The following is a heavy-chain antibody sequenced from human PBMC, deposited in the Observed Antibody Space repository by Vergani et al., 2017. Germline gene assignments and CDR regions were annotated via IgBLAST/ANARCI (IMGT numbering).Heavy chain of an antibody. Sequence: EVQLVESGGGLVRPGGSLRLSCAASGFTLSDHVMDWVRQGPGKGLEWVGRSRNKARSYTTEYSASVKGRFTISRDDSRNSLYLQMDSLRAEDTAVYYCAREYSSTSGRAFDFWGQGTKVTVSS. V-gene: IGHV3-72*01. J-gene: IGHJ3*01. CDR3: AREYSSTSGRAFDF. CDR1: GFTLSDHV. D-gene: IGHD2-2*01. CDR2: SRNKARSYTT.